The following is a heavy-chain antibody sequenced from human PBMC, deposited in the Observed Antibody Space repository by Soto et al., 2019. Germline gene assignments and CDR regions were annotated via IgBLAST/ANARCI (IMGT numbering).Heavy chain of an antibody. D-gene: IGHD2-2*01. CDR2: MNANNGNT. CDR3: ATFHLGYCISTSCYEGYYYGMDV. J-gene: IGHJ6*02. Sequence: ASVKVSCKASGFTFTSYAITWVRQAPGQRLEWMGWMNANNGNTNYAQKFQGRVTMTRNTSISTAYMELSSLRSEDTAVYYCATFHLGYCISTSCYEGYYYGMDVWGQGTTVTVSS. CDR1: GFTFTSYA. V-gene: IGHV1-8*01.